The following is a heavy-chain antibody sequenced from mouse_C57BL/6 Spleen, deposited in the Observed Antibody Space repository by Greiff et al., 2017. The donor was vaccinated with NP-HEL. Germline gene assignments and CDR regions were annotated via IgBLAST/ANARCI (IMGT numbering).Heavy chain of an antibody. CDR1: GYTFTSYW. D-gene: IGHD3-2*02. Sequence: QVQLQQPGAELVRPGTSVKLSCKASGYTFTSYWMHWVKQRPGQGLEWIGVIDPSDSYTNYNQKFKGKATLTVDTSSSTAYMQLSILTSEDSAVEYCARSRSSGYRYAMDDWGQGTSVTVSS. J-gene: IGHJ4*01. CDR2: IDPSDSYT. CDR3: ARSRSSGYRYAMDD. V-gene: IGHV1-59*01.